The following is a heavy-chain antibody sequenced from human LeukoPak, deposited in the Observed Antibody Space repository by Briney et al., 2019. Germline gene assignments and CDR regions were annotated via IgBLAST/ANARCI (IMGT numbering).Heavy chain of an antibody. D-gene: IGHD3-22*01. CDR2: IYSGGST. Sequence: PGGSLRLSCAASGFTVSSNYMSWVRQAPGKGLEWVSVIYSGGSTYYADSVKGRFTISRDNSKNTLYLQMNSLRAEDTAVYYCARVPTHYYDSSGYQDYWGQGTLVTVSS. CDR1: GFTVSSNY. V-gene: IGHV3-66*01. CDR3: ARVPTHYYDSSGYQDY. J-gene: IGHJ4*02.